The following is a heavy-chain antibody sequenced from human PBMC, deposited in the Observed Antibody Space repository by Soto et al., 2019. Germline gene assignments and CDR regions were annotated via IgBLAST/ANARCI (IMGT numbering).Heavy chain of an antibody. D-gene: IGHD6-19*01. J-gene: IGHJ6*04. CDR1: GFPFYSAW. V-gene: IGHV3-15*07. CDR2: IKSKPDGATI. Sequence: PGGSLGLSCAASGFPFYSAWMNWVRQAPGKGLEWVSRIKSKPDGATIDYAAPGNGRFTISRDDSRGTLYLQMNSLKTEDTAVYYCAPLNLAGGGIAVWGKGTTVPVSS. CDR3: APLNLAGGGIAV.